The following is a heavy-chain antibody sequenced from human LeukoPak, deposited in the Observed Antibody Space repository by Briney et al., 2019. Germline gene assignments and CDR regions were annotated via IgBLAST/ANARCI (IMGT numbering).Heavy chain of an antibody. CDR2: INPNSGST. D-gene: IGHD6-19*01. J-gene: IGHJ4*02. CDR3: ARDLLAVAGTYY. CDR1: GYTFTGYY. Sequence: ASVKVSCKASGYTFTGYYMHWVRQAPGQGLEWMGWINPNSGSTNYAQKLQGRVTMTRDTSISTAYMELSRLRSDDTAVYYCARDLLAVAGTYYWGQGTLVTVSS. V-gene: IGHV1-2*02.